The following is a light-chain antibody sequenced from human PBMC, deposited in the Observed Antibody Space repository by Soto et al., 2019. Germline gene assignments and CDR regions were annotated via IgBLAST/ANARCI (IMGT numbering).Light chain of an antibody. CDR2: AAS. CDR3: QSYNTARPT. V-gene: IGKV1-27*01. J-gene: IGKJ5*01. CDR1: QDIKSD. Sequence: DVQMTQSPSSLSASVGDGVTITCRASQDIKSDLAWYQQKPGKPPQLLIYAASTLQSGVPSRFSGSGSGTDFTLTISGLQPEDLATYYCQSYNTARPTFGQGTRLEIK.